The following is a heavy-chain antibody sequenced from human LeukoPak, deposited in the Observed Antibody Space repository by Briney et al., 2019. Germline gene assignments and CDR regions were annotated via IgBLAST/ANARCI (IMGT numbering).Heavy chain of an antibody. CDR2: ISSSSSYI. J-gene: IGHJ4*02. D-gene: IGHD6-13*01. CDR3: ARVLAAAGSGVGY. V-gene: IGHV3-21*01. Sequence: GGSLRLSCAASGFTFSSYSMNWVRQAPGKGLEWVSSISSSSSYIYYADSVKGRFTISRDNAKNSLYLQMNSLRAEDTAVYYCARVLAAAGSGVGYWGQGTLVTVSS. CDR1: GFTFSSYS.